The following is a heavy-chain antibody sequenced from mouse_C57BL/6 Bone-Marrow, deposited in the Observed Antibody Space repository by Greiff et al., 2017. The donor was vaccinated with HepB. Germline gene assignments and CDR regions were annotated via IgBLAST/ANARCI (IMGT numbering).Heavy chain of an antibody. D-gene: IGHD1-1*01. CDR1: GYTFTSYG. CDR3: VPQYYGWAY. J-gene: IGHJ3*01. CDR2: LYPRSGNT. Sequence: QVQLQQSGAELARPGASVKLSCKASGYTFTSYGISWVKQRTGQGLAWIGELYPRSGNTYYNEKFKGKATLTADKSSSTAYMELRSLTSEDSAVYFCVPQYYGWAYGGQGTLVTVSA. V-gene: IGHV1-81*01.